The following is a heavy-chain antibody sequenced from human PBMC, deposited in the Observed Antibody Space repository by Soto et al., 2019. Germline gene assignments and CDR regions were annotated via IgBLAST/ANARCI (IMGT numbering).Heavy chain of an antibody. CDR1: GFTFSSYA. CDR2: ISGSGGST. V-gene: IGHV3-23*01. D-gene: IGHD3-3*01. CDR3: AKDQGNYDFWSGYLYYYYGMDV. Sequence: GGSLRLSCAASGFTFSSYAMSWVRQAPGKGLEWVSAISGSGGSTYYADSVKGRFTISRDNSKNTLYLQMNSLRAEDTAVYYCAKDQGNYDFWSGYLYYYYGMDVWGQGTTVTVSS. J-gene: IGHJ6*02.